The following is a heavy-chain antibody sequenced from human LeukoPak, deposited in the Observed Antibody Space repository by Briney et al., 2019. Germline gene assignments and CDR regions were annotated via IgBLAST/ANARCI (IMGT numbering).Heavy chain of an antibody. D-gene: IGHD5-12*01. CDR2: ISWNSGSI. J-gene: IGHJ4*02. Sequence: GGSLRLSCAASGFTFDDYAMHWVRHAPGKGLEWVSGISWNSGSIGYADSVKGRFTISRDNAKTSLYLQMNTLRADYTALYYCAKDQAPAIVATVTFDYWGQGTLVTVSS. CDR3: AKDQAPAIVATVTFDY. CDR1: GFTFDDYA. V-gene: IGHV3-9*01.